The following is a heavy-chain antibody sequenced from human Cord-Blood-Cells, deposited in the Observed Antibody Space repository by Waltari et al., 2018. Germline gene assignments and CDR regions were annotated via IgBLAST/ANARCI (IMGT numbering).Heavy chain of an antibody. CDR2: MNPKGGNR. D-gene: IGHD2-2*01. V-gene: IGHV1-8*03. J-gene: IGHJ3*02. CDR1: GYTFTSYD. CDR3: ARGGVVVVPAAKLNAFDI. Sequence: QVQLVQSGAEVKKPVASVKVSCKASGYTFTSYDINWVREATGQGLEWMGGMNPKGGNRGYAQKFQGRVTITRNTSRSTAYMELSSLRSEDTAVYYCARGGVVVVPAAKLNAFDIWGQGTMVTVSS.